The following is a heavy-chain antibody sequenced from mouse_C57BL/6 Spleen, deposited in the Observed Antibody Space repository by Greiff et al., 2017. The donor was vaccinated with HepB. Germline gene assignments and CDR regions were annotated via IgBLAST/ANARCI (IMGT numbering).Heavy chain of an antibody. Sequence: QVQLQQSGAELVKPGASVKISCKASGYAFSSYWMNWVKQRPGTGLEWIGQIYPGDGDTNYNGKFKGKATLTADKSSSTAYMRLSSLTSEDSAVYCGARPLFYGSMDYWGQGTSVTVSS. CDR3: ARPLFYGSMDY. V-gene: IGHV1-80*01. CDR2: IYPGDGDT. CDR1: GYAFSSYW. J-gene: IGHJ4*01. D-gene: IGHD2-1*01.